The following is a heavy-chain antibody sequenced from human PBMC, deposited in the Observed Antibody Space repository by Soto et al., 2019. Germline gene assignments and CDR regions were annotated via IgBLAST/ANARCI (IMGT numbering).Heavy chain of an antibody. J-gene: IGHJ4*02. D-gene: IGHD3-3*01. CDR2: INAGNGNT. V-gene: IGHV1-3*01. CDR3: ATRMARFLEWLLFLDY. CDR1: GYTFTSYD. Sequence: ASVKVSCKASGYTFTSYDMHWVRQAPGQRLEWMGWINAGNGNTKYSQKFQGRVTITRDTSTDTAYMELSSLRSEDTAVFYCATRMARFLEWLLFLDYWGQGTLVTVSS.